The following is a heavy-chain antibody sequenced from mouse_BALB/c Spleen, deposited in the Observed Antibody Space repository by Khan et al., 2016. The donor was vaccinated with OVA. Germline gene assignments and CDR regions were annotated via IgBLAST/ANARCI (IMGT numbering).Heavy chain of an antibody. J-gene: IGHJ2*01. Sequence: EVQPVESGPRLVKPSQSLFLTCTATGYSITSGYGWNWIRQFPGNKLEWMGYISYSGSTNNNPYLKSRNSMPRETSKNQFFLQLKYVTSEETATYYGARTARIKDWGQGTTLTVSS. V-gene: IGHV3-2*02. CDR2: ISYSGST. D-gene: IGHD1-2*01. CDR3: ARTARIKD. CDR1: GYSITSGYG.